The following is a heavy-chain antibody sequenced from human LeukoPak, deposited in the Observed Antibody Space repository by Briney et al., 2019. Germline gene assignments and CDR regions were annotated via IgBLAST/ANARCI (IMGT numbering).Heavy chain of an antibody. CDR3: ARDLVAGGFDY. CDR1: GFTFSSYS. V-gene: IGHV3-21*01. J-gene: IGHJ4*02. Sequence: GGSLRLSCAASGFTFSSYSMNWFRQAPGKGLEWVSSISSSSSYIYYADSVEGRFTISRDNAKNSLYLQMNSLRAEDTAVYYCARDLVAGGFDYWGQGTLVTVSS. CDR2: ISSSSSYI. D-gene: IGHD2-15*01.